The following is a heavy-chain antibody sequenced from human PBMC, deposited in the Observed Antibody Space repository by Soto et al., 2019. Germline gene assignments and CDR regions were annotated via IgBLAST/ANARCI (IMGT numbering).Heavy chain of an antibody. D-gene: IGHD2-2*01. V-gene: IGHV4-39*01. CDR2: ISYSGTT. CDR3: VRTSSTSQYGWGYFDS. CDR1: GGFISSSSY. J-gene: IGHJ4*02. Sequence: QLQLQESGPGLVKPSETLSLTCTVSGGFISSSSYWGWVRQPPGKGLECIASISYSGTTYYNPSLKSRVTISVDTSKNQFSLRLSSVTAADTAVFYCVRTSSTSQYGWGYFDSCGQGTLVTVSS.